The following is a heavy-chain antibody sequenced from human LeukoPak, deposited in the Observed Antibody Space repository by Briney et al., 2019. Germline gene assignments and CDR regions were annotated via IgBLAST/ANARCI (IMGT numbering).Heavy chain of an antibody. CDR2: LSSSSSYI. V-gene: IGHV3-21*01. Sequence: IPGGSLGLSCSASGFTFSSYSMNWVRQAPGKGLEWVSSLSSSSSYIYYADSVKGRFTISRDNAKNSLYLQMNSLRAEDTAVYYCARDPGIAAPEFRWFDPWGQGTLVTVSS. D-gene: IGHD6-13*01. CDR3: ARDPGIAAPEFRWFDP. J-gene: IGHJ5*02. CDR1: GFTFSSYS.